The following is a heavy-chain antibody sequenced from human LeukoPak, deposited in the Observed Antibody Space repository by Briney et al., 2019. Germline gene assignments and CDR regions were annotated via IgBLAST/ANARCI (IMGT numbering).Heavy chain of an antibody. J-gene: IGHJ5*02. Sequence: GGSLRLSCAASGFTFSSYWMHWVRQAPGKGLVWVSRINSDGSSTSYADSVKGRFTISRDNAKNTLYLQMNSLRAEDTAVYYCARGVGYYDILTGYFFDPWGQGTLVIVSS. CDR2: INSDGSST. V-gene: IGHV3-74*01. CDR1: GFTFSSYW. CDR3: ARGVGYYDILTGYFFDP. D-gene: IGHD3-9*01.